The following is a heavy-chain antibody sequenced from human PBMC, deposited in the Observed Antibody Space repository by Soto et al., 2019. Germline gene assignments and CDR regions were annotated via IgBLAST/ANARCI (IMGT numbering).Heavy chain of an antibody. J-gene: IGHJ4*02. CDR2: INPNSGDT. D-gene: IGHD3-10*01. Sequence: QVQLMQSGAEVKKPGASVKVSCKASGYTLTDYYMHWVRQAPGQGLEWMGWINPNSGDTNYAQKFQGRVTMTRDTSTSTANMELSRLESDDTAVYYCARGTMRRGGSAAPHDSSCQGTLVTFSS. CDR1: GYTLTDYY. CDR3: ARGTMRRGGSAAPHDS. V-gene: IGHV1-2*02.